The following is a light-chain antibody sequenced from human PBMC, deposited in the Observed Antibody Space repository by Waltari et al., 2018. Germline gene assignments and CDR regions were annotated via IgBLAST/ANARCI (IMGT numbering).Light chain of an antibody. CDR2: DVA. V-gene: IGLV2-23*02. J-gene: IGLJ3*02. Sequence: QSALTQPASVSGSPGLSITIPCTGTSSDVGSYNFVSWYKQHPGKAPKLMIYDVAKRPSGVSSRFSGSKSGNTASLTISGLQAGDEADYYCCSYASTTWVFGGGTRLTVL. CDR3: CSYASTTWV. CDR1: SSDVGSYNF.